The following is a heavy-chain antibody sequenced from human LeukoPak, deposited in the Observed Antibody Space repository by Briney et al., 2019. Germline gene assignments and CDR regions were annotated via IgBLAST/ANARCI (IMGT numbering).Heavy chain of an antibody. CDR2: MNPNSGNT. CDR3: AREVATDYYCYYGMDV. V-gene: IGHV1-8*01. CDR1: GYTFTSYD. D-gene: IGHD5-12*01. Sequence: AASVKVSCKASGYTFTSYDINWVRQATGQGLEWMGWMNPNSGNTGYAQKFQGRVTMTRNTSISTAYMELSSLRSEDTAVYYCAREVATDYYCYYGMDVWGQGTTVTVSS. J-gene: IGHJ6*02.